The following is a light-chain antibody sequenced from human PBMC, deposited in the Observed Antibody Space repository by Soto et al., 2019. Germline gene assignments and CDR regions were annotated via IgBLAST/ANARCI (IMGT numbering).Light chain of an antibody. V-gene: IGKV3-11*01. CDR2: DAS. Sequence: TQSPSTLSVPRTEKARLASRTSQSVSSYLAWYQQKPGQAPRLLIYDASNRATGIPARFSGSGSATVFTLTISSLEPEDFAVYYFQQRGNWPLTFGDGTKVAIK. CDR1: QSVSSY. J-gene: IGKJ4*01. CDR3: QQRGNWPLT.